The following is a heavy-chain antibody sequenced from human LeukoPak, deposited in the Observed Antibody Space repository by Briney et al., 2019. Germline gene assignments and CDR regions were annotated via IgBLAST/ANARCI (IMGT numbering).Heavy chain of an antibody. CDR1: GGSFSGYY. CDR2: INHSGST. Sequence: SETLSLTCAVYGGSFSGYYWSWIRQPPGKGLEWIGEINHSGSTNHNPSLKSRVTISVDTSKNQFSLKLSSVTAADTAVYYCAKYCSSTSCYGAFDIWGQGTMVTVSS. D-gene: IGHD2-2*01. J-gene: IGHJ3*02. CDR3: AKYCSSTSCYGAFDI. V-gene: IGHV4-34*01.